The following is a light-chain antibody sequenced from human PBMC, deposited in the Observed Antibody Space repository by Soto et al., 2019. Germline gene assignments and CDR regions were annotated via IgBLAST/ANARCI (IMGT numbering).Light chain of an antibody. CDR1: SSNIGGGYD. CDR2: SNT. CDR3: QSYDSSLSGVV. V-gene: IGLV1-40*01. J-gene: IGLJ2*01. Sequence: QSVLTQPPSVSGAPGQRVTISCTGSSSNIGGGYDVHWYQQLPGTAPKLLIYSNTHRPSGVPDRFSGTKSGTSASLAITGLQAEDEADYYCQSYDSSLSGVVFGGGTKVTVL.